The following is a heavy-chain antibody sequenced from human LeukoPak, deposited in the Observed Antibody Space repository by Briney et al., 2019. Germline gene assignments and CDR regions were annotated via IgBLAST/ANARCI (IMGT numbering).Heavy chain of an antibody. CDR1: GFTFSDYS. V-gene: IGHV3-48*02. D-gene: IGHD4-23*01. CDR2: ISSSGTTM. Sequence: GGSLRLSCAASGFTFSDYSMNWVRQAPGKGLDWVSYISSSGTTMYYADSVKGRFTISRDNAKNSLYLQMNSLRDEDTAVYYCGVKFDYWGLGTLVTVSS. CDR3: GVKFDY. J-gene: IGHJ4*02.